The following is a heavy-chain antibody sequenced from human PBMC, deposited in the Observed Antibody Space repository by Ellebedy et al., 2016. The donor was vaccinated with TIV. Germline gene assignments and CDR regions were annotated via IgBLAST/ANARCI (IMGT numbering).Heavy chain of an antibody. Sequence: GESLKISCAASVFSFSSYGMHWVRQAPSKGLEWVAFIRSDGSNKYYTDSVEGRFTISRDSSKNILYLQTNSLRAEDTAVYYCARDRWPYFFDCWGQGTLVTVSS. J-gene: IGHJ4*02. CDR2: IRSDGSNK. D-gene: IGHD4-23*01. CDR1: VFSFSSYG. CDR3: ARDRWPYFFDC. V-gene: IGHV3-30*02.